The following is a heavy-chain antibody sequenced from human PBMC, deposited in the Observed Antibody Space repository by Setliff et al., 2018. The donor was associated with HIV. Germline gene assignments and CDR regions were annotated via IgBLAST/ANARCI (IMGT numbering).Heavy chain of an antibody. D-gene: IGHD4-17*01. CDR1: GGSFSGYF. Sequence: PSETLSLTCAVYGGSFSGYFWSWIRQSPGKGLEWIGEFRHSGNTNINPSLKSRVTISGDTTKNQISLKLTSVTAADTAVYYWARGGRSTVTQWAWFDPWGQGTLVTVSS. CDR3: ARGGRSTVTQWAWFDP. CDR2: FRHSGNT. J-gene: IGHJ5*02. V-gene: IGHV4-34*01.